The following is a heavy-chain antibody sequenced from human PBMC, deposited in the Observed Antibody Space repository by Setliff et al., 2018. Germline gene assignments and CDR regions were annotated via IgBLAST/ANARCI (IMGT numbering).Heavy chain of an antibody. V-gene: IGHV4-59*11. CDR2: IYYSGST. J-gene: IGHJ6*02. D-gene: IGHD2-21*02. CDR1: GGSISSHY. Sequence: SETLSLTCTVSGGSISSHYWSWIRQPPGKGLEWIGSIYYSGSTNYNPSLKSRVTISVDTSKSQFSLKLSSVTAADTAVYYCARASARDYYYYYGMDVWGQGTTVTVSS. CDR3: ARASARDYYYYYGMDV.